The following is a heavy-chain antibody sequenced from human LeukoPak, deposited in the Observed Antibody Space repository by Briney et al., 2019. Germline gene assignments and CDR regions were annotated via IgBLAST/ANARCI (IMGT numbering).Heavy chain of an antibody. J-gene: IGHJ5*02. V-gene: IGHV3-30*18. D-gene: IGHD6-19*01. CDR2: ISYDGSNK. Sequence: GRSLRLSCAASGFTFSSYGMHWVRQAPGKGLEWVAVISYDGSNKYYADSVKGRFTISRDNSKNTLYLQMNSLRAEDTAVYYCAKERSVAGLKWFDPWGQGTLVTVSS. CDR1: GFTFSSYG. CDR3: AKERSVAGLKWFDP.